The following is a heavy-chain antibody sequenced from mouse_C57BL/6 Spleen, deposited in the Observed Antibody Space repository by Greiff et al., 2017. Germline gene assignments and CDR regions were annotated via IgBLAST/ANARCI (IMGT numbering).Heavy chain of an antibody. D-gene: IGHD2-3*01. V-gene: IGHV2-9-1*01. Sequence: QVQLKESGPGLVAPSQCLSITCTVSGFSFTSYAISWVRQPPGKGLEWLGVIWTGGGTNYNSALKSRLSISKDDSKSQVFLKMNSLQTDDTARYYCARSIYDGYYWYFDVWGTGTTVTVSS. CDR1: GFSFTSYA. CDR3: ARSIYDGYYWYFDV. CDR2: IWTGGGT. J-gene: IGHJ1*03.